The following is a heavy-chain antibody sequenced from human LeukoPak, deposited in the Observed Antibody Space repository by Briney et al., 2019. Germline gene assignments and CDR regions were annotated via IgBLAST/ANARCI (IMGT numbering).Heavy chain of an antibody. CDR2: IKQVGSEK. V-gene: IGHV3-7*01. D-gene: IGHD3-3*01. CDR1: GFPFSSYW. Sequence: GALRLSCAASGFPFSSYWMSWVRQAPGKGLEWVANIKQVGSEKYYVDSVKGRFTISRDNAKNSLYLQMNSLRAEDTAVYYCARDSRESHYYDFWSGYYKGYFDYWGQGTLVTVSS. CDR3: ARDSRESHYYDFWSGYYKGYFDY. J-gene: IGHJ4*02.